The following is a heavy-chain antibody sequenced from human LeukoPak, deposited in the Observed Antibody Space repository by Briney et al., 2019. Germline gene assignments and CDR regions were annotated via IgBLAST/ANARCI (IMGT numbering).Heavy chain of an antibody. D-gene: IGHD5-12*01. CDR1: GFSFSNYD. V-gene: IGHV3-33*06. CDR2: ISYGGKNI. Sequence: GGSLGLSCAASGFSFSNYDFHWVRQAPGKGLDWVAAISYGGKNIHYADSVKGRFTISRDNSRNTVYLQMNSLRVEDTAVYYCAKTYSRESGYDFFFHYWGQGTRVTVSS. CDR3: AKTYSRESGYDFFFHY. J-gene: IGHJ4*02.